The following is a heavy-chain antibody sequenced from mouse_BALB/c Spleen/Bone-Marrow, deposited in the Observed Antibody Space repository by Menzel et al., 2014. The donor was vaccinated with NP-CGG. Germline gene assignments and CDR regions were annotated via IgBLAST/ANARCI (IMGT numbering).Heavy chain of an antibody. J-gene: IGHJ2*01. Sequence: EVHLVESGGGLVKPGGSLKLSCAASGFTFNSYPMSWVRSTPEKRLEWVATLSSGGSYTYYPDSVKGRFTISRDNAKNTLYLQMSSLRSEDTAMYYCARHGITRLLDYWGQGTTLTVSS. V-gene: IGHV5-9-3*01. CDR3: ARHGITRLLDY. CDR1: GFTFNSYP. D-gene: IGHD2-4*01. CDR2: LSSGGSYT.